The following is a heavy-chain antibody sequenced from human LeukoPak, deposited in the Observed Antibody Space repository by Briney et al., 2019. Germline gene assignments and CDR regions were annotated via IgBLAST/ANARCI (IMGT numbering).Heavy chain of an antibody. Sequence: PGGSLRLSCAASGFTFSSYAMHWVRQAPGKGLEYVSAISSNGGSTYYANSVMGRFTISRDNSKNTLYLQMGSLRAEDMAVYYCARGMVSPDYWGQGTLVTVSS. CDR1: GFTFSSYA. D-gene: IGHD5-18*01. CDR2: ISSNGGST. V-gene: IGHV3-64*01. CDR3: ARGMVSPDY. J-gene: IGHJ4*02.